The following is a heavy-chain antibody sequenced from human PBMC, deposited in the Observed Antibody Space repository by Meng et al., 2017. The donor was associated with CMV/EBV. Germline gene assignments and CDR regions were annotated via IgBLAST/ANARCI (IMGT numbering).Heavy chain of an antibody. V-gene: IGHV3-48*03. CDR2: ISGDGSTI. J-gene: IGHJ5*02. CDR3: ARKTIGTIWFDP. Sequence: GGSLRLSCAASGFSVSNYEMNWVRQAPGKGLEWVSYISGDGSTIYYADSVKGRFTFSRDTAKNSAYLQMNSLRVEDTAIYYCARKTIGTIWFDPWGQGTPVTVSS. CDR1: GFSVSNYE. D-gene: IGHD1-1*01.